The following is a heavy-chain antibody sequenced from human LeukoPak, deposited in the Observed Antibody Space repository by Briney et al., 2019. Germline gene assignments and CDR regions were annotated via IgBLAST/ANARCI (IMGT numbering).Heavy chain of an antibody. CDR3: ASSPVGATDY. CDR2: IYYSGST. D-gene: IGHD1-26*01. J-gene: IGHJ4*02. V-gene: IGHV4-59*12. Sequence: SETLSLTCTGSGGSISSYYWSWIRQPPGKGLEWIGYIYYSGSTNYNPSLKSRVTISVDTSKNQFSLKLSSVTAADTAVYYCASSPVGATDYWGQGTLVTVAS. CDR1: GGSISSYY.